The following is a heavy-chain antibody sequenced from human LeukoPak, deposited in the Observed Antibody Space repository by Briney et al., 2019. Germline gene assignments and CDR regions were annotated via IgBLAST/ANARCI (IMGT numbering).Heavy chain of an antibody. J-gene: IGHJ4*02. CDR3: ARVGVVEARTLGY. Sequence: APVKVSCKASGYTFTSYYMHWVRQAPGQGLEWMGIIDPSGGSTSYAQKFQGRVTMTRDMSTSTVYMELSSLRSEDTAVYYCARVGVVEARTLGYWGQGTLVTVSS. CDR1: GYTFTSYY. CDR2: IDPSGGST. V-gene: IGHV1-46*01. D-gene: IGHD3-22*01.